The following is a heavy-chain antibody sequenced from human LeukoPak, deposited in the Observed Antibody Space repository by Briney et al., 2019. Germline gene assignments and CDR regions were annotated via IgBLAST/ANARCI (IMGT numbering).Heavy chain of an antibody. D-gene: IGHD1-1*01. V-gene: IGHV3-48*03. CDR1: GFTFSSYE. J-gene: IGHJ4*02. Sequence: GGSLRLSCAASGFTFSSYELNWVRPAPGKGLEWVSYISSSGTTIYYADSVKGRFTISRDNAKNSLYLQMNSLRAEDTAVYYCARGVGTTGTTAPFDYWGQGTLVTVSS. CDR3: ARGVGTTGTTAPFDY. CDR2: ISSSGTTI.